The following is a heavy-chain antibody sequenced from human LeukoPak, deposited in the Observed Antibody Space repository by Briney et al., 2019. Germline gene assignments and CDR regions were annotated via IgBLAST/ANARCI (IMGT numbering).Heavy chain of an antibody. Sequence: SETLSLTCTVSGGSVSSGSYYWSWIRQPPGKGLEWIGYIHYSGSTNYNPSLRSRVTISVDTSKNQFSLKLSSATAADTAVYFCARRAINSVMFDYWGQGTLVTVSS. CDR1: GGSVSSGSYY. V-gene: IGHV4-61*01. J-gene: IGHJ4*02. CDR3: ARRAINSVMFDY. CDR2: IHYSGST. D-gene: IGHD3-16*01.